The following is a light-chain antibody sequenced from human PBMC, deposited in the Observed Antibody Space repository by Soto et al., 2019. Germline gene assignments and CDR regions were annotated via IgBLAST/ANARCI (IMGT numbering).Light chain of an antibody. J-gene: IGLJ2*01. CDR1: SSDVGSYNL. CDR2: EGT. Sequence: QSALTQPASVSGSPGQSITISCTGTSSDVGSYNLVTWYQQHPGKGPKLMIYEGTKRPSGVSHRFSGSMYGNTTCLTTSGVPPVHEGDYYCRSLAGNSTLVFGGGTKLTVL. V-gene: IGLV2-23*01. CDR3: RSLAGNSTLV.